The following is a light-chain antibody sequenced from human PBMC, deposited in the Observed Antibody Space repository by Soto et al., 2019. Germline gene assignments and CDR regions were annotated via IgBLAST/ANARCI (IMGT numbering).Light chain of an antibody. CDR3: QQYGSSPPLT. CDR2: GAS. J-gene: IGKJ4*01. V-gene: IGKV3-20*01. Sequence: EIVLPQSPGTLSLSPGERSTLSCRARPRVRRSYLAWYQQKPGQAPRLLIYGASSRATGIPDRFSGSGSGTDFTLTISRLEPEDFVVYYCQQYGSSPPLTFGGGNKVDNK. CDR1: PRVRRSY.